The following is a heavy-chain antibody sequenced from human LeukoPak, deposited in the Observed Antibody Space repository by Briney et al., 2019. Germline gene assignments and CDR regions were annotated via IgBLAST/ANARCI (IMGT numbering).Heavy chain of an antibody. Sequence: GASVKVSCKASGYTFTSYDINWVRQATGQGLEWMGWTNPNSGNTGYAQKFQGRVTMTRNTSISTAYMELSSLRSEDTAVYYCARGSDIVATTYYYYYYMDVWGKGTTVTVSS. CDR2: TNPNSGNT. CDR1: GYTFTSYD. V-gene: IGHV1-8*01. D-gene: IGHD5-12*01. J-gene: IGHJ6*03. CDR3: ARGSDIVATTYYYYYYMDV.